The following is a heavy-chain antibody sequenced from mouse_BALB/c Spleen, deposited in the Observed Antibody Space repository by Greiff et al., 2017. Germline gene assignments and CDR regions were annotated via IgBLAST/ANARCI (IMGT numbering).Heavy chain of an antibody. J-gene: IGHJ4*01. CDR3: ARSGGGYYAMDY. CDR2: INPSSGYT. Sequence: VKVVESAAELARPGASVKMSCKASGYTFTSYTMHWVKQRPGQGLEWIGYINPSSGYTEYNQKFKDKTTLTADKSSSTAYMQLSSLTSEDSAVYYCARSGGGYYAMDYWGQGTSVTVSS. CDR1: GYTFTSYT. V-gene: IGHV1-4*02.